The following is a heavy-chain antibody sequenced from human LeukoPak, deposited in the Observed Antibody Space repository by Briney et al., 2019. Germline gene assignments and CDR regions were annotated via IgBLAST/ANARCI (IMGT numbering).Heavy chain of an antibody. CDR1: GHTFTGYY. D-gene: IGHD3-9*01. CDR3: ARDPPPYDILTGYYGEPFDI. V-gene: IGHV1-2*02. CDR2: INPNSGGT. Sequence: ASVKVSCKASGHTFTGYYIHWVRQAPGQGLEWMGWINPNSGGTNSAQKFQGRVTMTRDTSISTAYMELSRLRSDDTAVYYCARDPPPYDILTGYYGEPFDIWGQGTMVTVSS. J-gene: IGHJ3*02.